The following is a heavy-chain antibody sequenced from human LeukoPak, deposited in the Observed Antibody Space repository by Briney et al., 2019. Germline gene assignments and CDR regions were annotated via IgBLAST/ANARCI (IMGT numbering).Heavy chain of an antibody. D-gene: IGHD2-8*01. CDR2: IWYDGSKK. J-gene: IGHJ4*02. Sequence: GGSLRLSCAASGFTFSSYGMHWVRQAPGKGLEWVAVIWYDGSKKYYVDSVKGRFTISRDNSKNTLYPQMNSLRAEDTAVYYCARDLTGVSYWGQGTLVTVSS. CDR3: ARDLTGVSY. V-gene: IGHV3-33*01. CDR1: GFTFSSYG.